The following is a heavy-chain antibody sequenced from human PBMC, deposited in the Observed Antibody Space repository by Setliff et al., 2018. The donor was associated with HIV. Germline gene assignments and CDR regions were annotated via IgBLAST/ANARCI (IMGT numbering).Heavy chain of an antibody. D-gene: IGHD5-12*01. Sequence: ASVKVSCKASGYTFTSYYMHWVRQAPGQGLEWMGIINPSGGSTSYAQKFQGRLTMTRDTSTNTVYMELSSLRSEDTAVYYCAKDIPGPAIKSGRIKNWFDPWGEGTLVTVSS. J-gene: IGHJ5*02. CDR2: INPSGGST. CDR3: AKDIPGPAIKSGRIKNWFDP. CDR1: GYTFTSYY. V-gene: IGHV1-46*01.